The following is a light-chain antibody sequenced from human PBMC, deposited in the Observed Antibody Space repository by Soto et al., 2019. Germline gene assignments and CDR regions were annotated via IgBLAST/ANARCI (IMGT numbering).Light chain of an antibody. CDR2: SSN. CDR3: VAWDDSLNVYV. J-gene: IGLJ1*01. CDR1: SSNIGSNN. V-gene: IGLV1-44*01. Sequence: QSALTQPLSASGTPGQRVTISCSGSSSNIGSNNVNWYQQFPGTAPKLLIYSSNQRPSGVPDRVSGSKSGTSASLAISGLQSEDEADYYCVAWDDSLNVYVFGTGTKVTVL.